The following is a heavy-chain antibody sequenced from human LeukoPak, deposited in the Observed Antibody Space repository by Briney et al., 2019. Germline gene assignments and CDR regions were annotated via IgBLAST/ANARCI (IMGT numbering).Heavy chain of an antibody. Sequence: GRSLRLSCAASGFTFSSYAMHWVRQAPGKGLEWVAVISYDGSNKYYADSVKGRFTISRDNSKNTLYLQMNSLRAEDTAVYYCARDIWGIGSYIDYWDQGTLVTVSS. J-gene: IGHJ4*02. CDR3: ARDIWGIGSYIDY. D-gene: IGHD3-16*01. V-gene: IGHV3-30*04. CDR1: GFTFSSYA. CDR2: ISYDGSNK.